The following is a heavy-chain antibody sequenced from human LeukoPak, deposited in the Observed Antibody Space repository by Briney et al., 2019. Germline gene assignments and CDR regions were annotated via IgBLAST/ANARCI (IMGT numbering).Heavy chain of an antibody. CDR3: ARGYYYGSYNWFDP. V-gene: IGHV3-7*01. CDR2: IKQDGSEK. Sequence: GGSLRLSCAASGFTFSSYWRSWVRQAPGKGREWVANIKQDGSEKYYVDSVKSRFTISRDNAKNSLYLQMNSLRAEDTAVYYCARGYYYGSYNWFDPWGQGTLVTVSS. CDR1: GFTFSSYW. D-gene: IGHD3-10*01. J-gene: IGHJ5*02.